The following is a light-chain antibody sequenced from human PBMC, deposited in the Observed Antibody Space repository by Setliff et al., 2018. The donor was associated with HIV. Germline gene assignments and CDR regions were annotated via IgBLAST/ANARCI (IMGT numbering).Light chain of an antibody. J-gene: IGLJ1*01. CDR1: SSDIGTYKL. V-gene: IGLV2-23*02. CDR2: EVT. CDR3: CSYAGSNTFA. Sequence: QSVLAQPASVSGSPGQSISISCTGTSSDIGTYKLVSWYQQHPGKAPRLMIYEVTKRPSGVSNRFSGSKSGNTASLTISGLQSEDDADYYCCSYAGSNTFAFGTGTKVTVL.